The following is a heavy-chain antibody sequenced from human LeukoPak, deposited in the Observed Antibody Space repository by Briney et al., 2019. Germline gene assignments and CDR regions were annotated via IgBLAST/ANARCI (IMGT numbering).Heavy chain of an antibody. V-gene: IGHV3-21*01. CDR2: ISSSSGYI. Sequence: PGGSLRLSCAASGFTFSSYTMNWVRQAPGKGLEWVSSISSSSGYIYYADSVKGRFTISRDNAKNSLYLQMNSLRAEDTAVYYCARDSRSGPIFDYWGQGTLVTVFS. D-gene: IGHD2-15*01. CDR3: ARDSRSGPIFDY. CDR1: GFTFSSYT. J-gene: IGHJ4*02.